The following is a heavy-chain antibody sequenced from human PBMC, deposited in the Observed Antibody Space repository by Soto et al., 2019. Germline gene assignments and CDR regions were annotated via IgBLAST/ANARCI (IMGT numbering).Heavy chain of an antibody. Sequence: PGGSLRLSCAASGFTFSSYAMPWVRQAPGKGLEWVAVISYDGSNKYYADSVKGRFTISRDNSKNTLYLQMNSLRAEDTAVYYCARDNDSSGYYYTHFDYWGQGTLVTVSS. V-gene: IGHV3-30-3*01. D-gene: IGHD3-22*01. CDR1: GFTFSSYA. CDR2: ISYDGSNK. J-gene: IGHJ4*02. CDR3: ARDNDSSGYYYTHFDY.